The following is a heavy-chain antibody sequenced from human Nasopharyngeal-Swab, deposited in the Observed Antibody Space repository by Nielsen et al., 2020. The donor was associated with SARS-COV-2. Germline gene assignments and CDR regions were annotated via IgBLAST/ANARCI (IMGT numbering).Heavy chain of an antibody. V-gene: IGHV3-73*01. CDR1: GFVFSGSA. CDR2: IRDKAHNYAT. Sequence: GESLKISCAASGFVFSGSAIHWVRQASGRGLEWVGRIRDKAHNYATTYAASVKGRFTISRDDPKNTAFLQMDSLNTEDTALYYCTTDYYFDYWGQGTLVTVSS. CDR3: TTDYYFDY. J-gene: IGHJ4*02. D-gene: IGHD4/OR15-4a*01.